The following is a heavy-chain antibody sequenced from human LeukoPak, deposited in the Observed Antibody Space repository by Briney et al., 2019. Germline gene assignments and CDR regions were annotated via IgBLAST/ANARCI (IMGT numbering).Heavy chain of an antibody. CDR1: GFTFSIYV. Sequence: GGSLRLSCAASGFTFSIYVMSWVRQAPGKGLEWVSTLSGRGGNSYYADSVKGRFTISRDNSKNTLYLQMNSLRAEDTAVYYCAKEAGTGWFDPWGQGTLVTVSS. D-gene: IGHD6-13*01. CDR2: LSGRGGNS. CDR3: AKEAGTGWFDP. V-gene: IGHV3-23*01. J-gene: IGHJ5*02.